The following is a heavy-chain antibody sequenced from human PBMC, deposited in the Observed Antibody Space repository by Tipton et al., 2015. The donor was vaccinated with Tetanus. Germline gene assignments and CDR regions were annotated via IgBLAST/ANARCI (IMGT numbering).Heavy chain of an antibody. CDR2: IYRSGST. D-gene: IGHD7-27*01. V-gene: IGHV4-4*07. CDR3: ARIRQVGKPGPFFDY. J-gene: IGHJ4*02. Sequence: TLSLTCTVSGGSISTYDWNWIRQPAGKGLEWIGRIYRSGSTYWNPSLKSRVTMSVDTSKNQFSLKLSSVTAADTAVYYCARIRQVGKPGPFFDYWGQGTLVTVSS. CDR1: GGSISTYD.